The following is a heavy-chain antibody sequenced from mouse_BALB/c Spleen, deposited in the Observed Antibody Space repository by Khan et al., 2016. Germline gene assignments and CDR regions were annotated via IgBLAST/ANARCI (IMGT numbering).Heavy chain of an antibody. CDR3: ARSDYGDKDAMDY. J-gene: IGHJ4*01. CDR2: ISYSGST. CDR1: GYSITSDYA. Sequence: QLEESGPGLVKPSQSLSLTCTVTGYSITSDYAWNWIRQFPGNRLEWMGYISYSGSTSYNPSLKSRISITRDTSKNQFFLQLNSVTSEDTATYYCARSDYGDKDAMDYWGQGTSVTGSS. V-gene: IGHV3-2*02. D-gene: IGHD1-1*01.